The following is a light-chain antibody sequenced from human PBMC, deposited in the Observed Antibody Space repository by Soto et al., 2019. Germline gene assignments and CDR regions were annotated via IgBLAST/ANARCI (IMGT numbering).Light chain of an antibody. CDR2: GAS. Sequence: DIQLTQSPSFLSASVGDRVTITCRASQGIRSYLAWYQQRPGKAPELLIYGASTLRAGGASRFSGSGSATKLSPTISSRQPDDFATYFCYQHNTCPPLFTFGPGTKVDIK. V-gene: IGKV1-9*01. CDR3: YQHNTCPPLFT. J-gene: IGKJ3*01. CDR1: QGIRSY.